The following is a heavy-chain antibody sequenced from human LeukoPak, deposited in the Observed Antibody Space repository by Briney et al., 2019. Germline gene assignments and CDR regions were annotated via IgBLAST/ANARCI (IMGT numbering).Heavy chain of an antibody. J-gene: IGHJ4*02. CDR1: GESFNDYY. Sequence: PSETLSLTCAVYGESFNDYYWSWIRQPPGKGLEWIGEINHRGRTNYNPSLKSRVTISVDTSKNQFSLKLSSVTAADTAVYYCARANHDSSGYYYAERLFDYWGQGTLVTVSS. V-gene: IGHV4-34*01. D-gene: IGHD3-22*01. CDR3: ARANHDSSGYYYAERLFDY. CDR2: INHRGRT.